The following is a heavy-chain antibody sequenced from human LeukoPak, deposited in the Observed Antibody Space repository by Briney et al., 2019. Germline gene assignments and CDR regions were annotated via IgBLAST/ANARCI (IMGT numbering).Heavy chain of an antibody. D-gene: IGHD6-6*01. V-gene: IGHV4-34*01. CDR2: INHSGST. CDR3: ARDRGYSSSSGVHFDY. Sequence: SETLSLTCAVYGGSFSGYYWSWIRQPPGKGLEWIGEINHSGSTNYNPSLKSQVTISVDTSKNQFSLKLSSVTAADTAVYYCARDRGYSSSSGVHFDYWGQGTLVTVSS. CDR1: GGSFSGYY. J-gene: IGHJ4*02.